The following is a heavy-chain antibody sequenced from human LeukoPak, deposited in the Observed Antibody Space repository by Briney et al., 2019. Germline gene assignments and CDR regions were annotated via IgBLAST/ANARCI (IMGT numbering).Heavy chain of an antibody. J-gene: IGHJ4*02. CDR3: ATTDYYRSDY. V-gene: IGHV4-4*02. Sequence: PSGTLSLTCAVSGGSITSCDWWAWVRQPPGRGLEWIGEIHHSGSTNYNPSSPSLKSRVTISVDKSKSQFSLKLSSVTAADTAVYYCATTDYYRSDYWGQGTLVTVSS. CDR1: GGSITSCDW. CDR2: IHHSGST. D-gene: IGHD3-9*01.